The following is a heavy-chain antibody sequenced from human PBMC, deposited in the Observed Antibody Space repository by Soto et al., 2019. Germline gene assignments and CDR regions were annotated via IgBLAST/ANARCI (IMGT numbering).Heavy chain of an antibody. D-gene: IGHD5-18*01. CDR3: ASLDTARVETAGY. CDR1: GFTFSSYS. J-gene: IGHJ4*02. V-gene: IGHV3-21*06. Sequence: LRLSCAVSGFTFSSYSMNWVRQAPGKGLEWVSSIGTSSSYIYYADSVKGRFTISRDNAKNSLYLQMNSLRVEDTALYYCASLDTARVETAGYWGQGTRVTVSS. CDR2: IGTSSSYI.